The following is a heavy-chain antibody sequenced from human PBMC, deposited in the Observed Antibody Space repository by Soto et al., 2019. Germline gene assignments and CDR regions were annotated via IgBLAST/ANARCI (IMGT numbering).Heavy chain of an antibody. CDR2: ISVFNGDT. D-gene: IGHD3-16*01. CDR3: ATKDDHKDDQPYYYGMDI. Sequence: GAAVKVSCKAIGYTSSSYGINRVRQAPGQGLEWMGWISVFNGDTKYAQKFQGRVAITKDPGTSTAHMELRSLRSDDAAVYFCATKDDHKDDQPYYYGMDIWGQGTTVTVSS. CDR1: GYTSSSYG. V-gene: IGHV1-18*01. J-gene: IGHJ6*02.